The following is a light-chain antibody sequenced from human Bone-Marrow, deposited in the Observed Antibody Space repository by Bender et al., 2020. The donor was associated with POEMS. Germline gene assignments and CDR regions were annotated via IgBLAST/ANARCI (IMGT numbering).Light chain of an antibody. CDR2: INN. V-gene: IGLV1-44*01. CDR1: SSNIGINP. Sequence: QSVLTQPPSASGTPGKRATIFCSGSSSNIGINPVNWYQQLPGTAPKLLIYINNQRPSGVPDRFSGSKSGTSASLAISGLQSEDEADYYCAAWEDSLNGWVFGGGTKLTVL. J-gene: IGLJ3*02. CDR3: AAWEDSLNGWV.